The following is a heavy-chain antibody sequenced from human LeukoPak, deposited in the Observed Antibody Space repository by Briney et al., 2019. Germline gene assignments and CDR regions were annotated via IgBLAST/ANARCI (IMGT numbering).Heavy chain of an antibody. Sequence: GGSLRHSCAASGFTFDDYGMSWVRQAPGKGLEWVSSINWNGGSTGYADSVKGRFTISRDNAKNSLYLQMNSLRAEDTALYHCARRGYGSGSYEYYYYYYMDVWGKGTTVTVSS. CDR3: ARRGYGSGSYEYYYYYYMDV. J-gene: IGHJ6*03. CDR2: INWNGGST. V-gene: IGHV3-20*01. D-gene: IGHD3-10*01. CDR1: GFTFDDYG.